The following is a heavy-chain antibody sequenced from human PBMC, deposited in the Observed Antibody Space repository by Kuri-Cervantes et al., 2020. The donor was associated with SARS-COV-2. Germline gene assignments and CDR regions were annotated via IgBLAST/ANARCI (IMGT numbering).Heavy chain of an antibody. CDR3: ARETVSGLFVY. V-gene: IGHV3-23*01. CDR1: GFSFSNFA. CDR2: ISGNADFT. D-gene: IGHD4-11*01. J-gene: IGHJ4*02. Sequence: GSLRLSCAASGFSFSNFAMNWVRQAPGKGLEWVSLISGNADFTYYADSVKGRFTIPRDNSKNTLYLQMNSLRAEDTAVYYCARETVSGLFVYWGQGTLVTVSS.